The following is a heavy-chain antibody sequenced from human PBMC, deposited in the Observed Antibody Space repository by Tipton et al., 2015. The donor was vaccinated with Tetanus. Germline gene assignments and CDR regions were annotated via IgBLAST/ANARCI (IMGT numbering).Heavy chain of an antibody. Sequence: SLRLSCAASGFTFSSYGMHWVRQAPGKGLEWVAAIWYDGSNKYYADSVKGRFTISRDNSKNTLYLQMNSLRAEDTAVYYCARTPYCSSTSCYYGMDVWGQGTTVTVSS. J-gene: IGHJ6*02. D-gene: IGHD2-2*01. CDR1: GFTFSSYG. V-gene: IGHV3-33*01. CDR3: ARTPYCSSTSCYYGMDV. CDR2: IWYDGSNK.